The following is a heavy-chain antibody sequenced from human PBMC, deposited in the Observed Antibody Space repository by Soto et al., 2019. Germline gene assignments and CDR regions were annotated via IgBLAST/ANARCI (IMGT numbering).Heavy chain of an antibody. D-gene: IGHD3-16*02. V-gene: IGHV5-51*01. Sequence: PGESLKISCKGSGYSFTSYWIGWVRQMPGKGLEWMGIIYPGDSDTRYSPSFQGQVTISADKSISTAYLQWSSLKASDTAMYYCARLETFGGVIAYYYYMDVWGKGTTVTVSS. CDR1: GYSFTSYW. CDR2: IYPGDSDT. CDR3: ARLETFGGVIAYYYYMDV. J-gene: IGHJ6*03.